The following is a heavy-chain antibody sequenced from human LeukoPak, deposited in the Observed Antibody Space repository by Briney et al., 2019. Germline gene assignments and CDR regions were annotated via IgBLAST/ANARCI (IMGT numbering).Heavy chain of an antibody. V-gene: IGHV3-23*01. CDR1: GFTFSSYA. CDR2: ISASGGTT. Sequence: GGSLRLSCAASGFTFSSYAMSWVRQAPGKGLEWVSAISASGGTTYYADSMKGRFTISRDNSKNTLFLQMNSLRAEDTAIYYFAIGASSAFLNWFDPWGQGTLVTVSS. J-gene: IGHJ5*02. CDR3: AIGASSAFLNWFDP. D-gene: IGHD3-22*01.